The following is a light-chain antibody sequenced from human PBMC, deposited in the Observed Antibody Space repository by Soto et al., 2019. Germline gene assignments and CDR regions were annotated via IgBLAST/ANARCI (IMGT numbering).Light chain of an antibody. Sequence: DIRIAQPRATLAESIGDRVTFACRASQTISSWLAWYQQKPGKAPKLLIYKASTLKSGVPSRFSGSGSGTEFTLTISSLQPDDFATYYCQHYNSYSEAFGQGTKVDIK. J-gene: IGKJ1*01. CDR1: QTISSW. CDR3: QHYNSYSEA. V-gene: IGKV1-5*03. CDR2: KAS.